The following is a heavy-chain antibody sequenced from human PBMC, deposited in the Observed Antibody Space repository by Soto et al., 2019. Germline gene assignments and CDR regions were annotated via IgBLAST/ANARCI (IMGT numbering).Heavy chain of an antibody. D-gene: IGHD3-10*01. Sequence: QVQLQESGPGLVKPSETLSLTCTVSGGSISSYYWSWIRQPPGKGLEWIGYIYYSGSTNYNPSLKSRVTVSVDTSMNQLALKLSSVAAADTAVYYCARGGGLLWFWELSPSNFDYWGQGTLVTVSS. V-gene: IGHV4-59*01. CDR1: GGSISSYY. CDR2: IYYSGST. J-gene: IGHJ4*02. CDR3: ARGGGLLWFWELSPSNFDY.